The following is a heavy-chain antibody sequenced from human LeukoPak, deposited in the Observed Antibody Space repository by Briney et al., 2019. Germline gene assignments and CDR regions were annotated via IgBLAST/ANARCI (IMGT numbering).Heavy chain of an antibody. V-gene: IGHV4-34*01. J-gene: IGHJ5*02. D-gene: IGHD2-8*01. CDR3: AREQSVLMVYAAPFDP. CDR1: GGSFSGYY. CDR2: INHSGST. Sequence: PSETLSLTCAVYGGSFSGYYWSWIRQPPGKGLEWIGEINHSGSTNYNPSLKSRVTISVDTSKNQFSLKLSSVTAADTAVYYRAREQSVLMVYAAPFDPWGQGTLVTVSS.